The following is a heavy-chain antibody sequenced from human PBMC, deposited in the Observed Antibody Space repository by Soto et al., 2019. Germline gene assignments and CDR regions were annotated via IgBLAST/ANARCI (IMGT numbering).Heavy chain of an antibody. CDR1: GGSISSYY. Sequence: TSETLSLTCTVSGGSISSYYWSWIRQPPGKGLEWIGYIYYSGSTNYNPSLKSRVTISVDTSKNQFSLKLSSVTAADTAVYYCAREITSSHCSSTSCYVSWFDPWGQGTLVTVSS. CDR2: IYYSGST. V-gene: IGHV4-59*01. D-gene: IGHD2-2*01. CDR3: AREITSSHCSSTSCYVSWFDP. J-gene: IGHJ5*02.